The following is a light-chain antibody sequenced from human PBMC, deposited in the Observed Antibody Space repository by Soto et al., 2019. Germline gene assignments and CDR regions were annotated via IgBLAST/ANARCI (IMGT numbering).Light chain of an antibody. CDR3: QHYGDSPRGT. J-gene: IGKJ4*01. Sequence: EVVLTQSPATLSLSPGERATLSCGASQAWYQQKPGLAPRLLIYDASTRATGIPDRFRGSGSGTDFTLTISRLEPEDSAVYYCQHYGDSPRGTFGGGTKVEIK. V-gene: IGKV3D-20*01. CDR2: DAS.